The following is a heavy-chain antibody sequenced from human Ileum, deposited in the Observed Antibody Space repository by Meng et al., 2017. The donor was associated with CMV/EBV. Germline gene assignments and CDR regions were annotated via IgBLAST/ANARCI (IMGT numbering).Heavy chain of an antibody. Sequence: GESLKISCAASGFTFSSYCMHWVRQAPGKGLEWVAFIRYDGSNKYYADSVKGRFTISRDNSKNTMYLQMNSLRAEDTAVYYCAKASGSYQIFDYWGQGTVVTVSS. CDR2: IRYDGSNK. V-gene: IGHV3-30*02. CDR3: AKASGSYQIFDY. CDR1: GFTFSSYC. D-gene: IGHD1-26*01. J-gene: IGHJ4*02.